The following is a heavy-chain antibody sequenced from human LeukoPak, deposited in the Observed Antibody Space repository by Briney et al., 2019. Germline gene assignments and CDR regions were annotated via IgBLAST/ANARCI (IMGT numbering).Heavy chain of an antibody. D-gene: IGHD6-19*01. V-gene: IGHV3-48*01. J-gene: IGHJ4*02. Sequence: PGGSLRPSCAASGFPFSSYSMNWVRQAPGKGLEWVSYISSGSSTIYYADSVKGRFTISRDNSKNTLYLQMNSLRAGDTAVYYCARMRWLQYYSDYWGQGTLVTVSS. CDR1: GFPFSSYS. CDR2: ISSGSSTI. CDR3: ARMRWLQYYSDY.